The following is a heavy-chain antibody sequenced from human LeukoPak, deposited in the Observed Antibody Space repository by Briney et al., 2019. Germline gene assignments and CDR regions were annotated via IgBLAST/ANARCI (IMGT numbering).Heavy chain of an antibody. CDR3: VRQFAS. CDR1: GGSFSGYY. V-gene: IGHV3-11*01. CDR2: VSGSGSTV. J-gene: IGHJ4*02. Sequence: LSLTCAVYGGSFSGYYWSWIRQPPGKGLEWVAYVSGSGSTVYYADSVKGRFTISRDNGKSSLYLQMNSLRVEDTALYYCVRQFASWGQGTLVTVSS.